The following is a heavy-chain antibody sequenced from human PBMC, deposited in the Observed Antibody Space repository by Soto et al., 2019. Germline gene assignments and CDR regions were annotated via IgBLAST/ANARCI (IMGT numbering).Heavy chain of an antibody. V-gene: IGHV4-34*01. J-gene: IGHJ5*02. CDR2: INHSGST. CDR1: GGSFSGYY. Sequence: SETLSLTCAFYGGSFSGYYWSWIRQPPGKGLEWIGEINHSGSTNCNPSLKSRVTISVDTSKNQFSLTLSSVTAADAAVYYCARSLAGSFGWFDPWGQGTLVTVSS. CDR3: ARSLAGSFGWFDP. D-gene: IGHD5-18*01.